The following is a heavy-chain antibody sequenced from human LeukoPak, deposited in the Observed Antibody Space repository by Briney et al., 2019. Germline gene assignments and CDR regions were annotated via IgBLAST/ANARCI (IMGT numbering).Heavy chain of an antibody. D-gene: IGHD6-13*01. J-gene: IGHJ6*03. CDR3: ARGYIAAAVPYYYYYMDV. CDR2: IYTSGST. Sequence: PSETLSLTCTVSGDSISSYYWSWIRQPAGKGLEWIGRIYTSGSTNYNPSLKSRVTMSVDTSKNQFSLKLSSVTAADTAVYYCARGYIAAAVPYYYYYMDVWGKGTTVTVSS. CDR1: GDSISSYY. V-gene: IGHV4-4*07.